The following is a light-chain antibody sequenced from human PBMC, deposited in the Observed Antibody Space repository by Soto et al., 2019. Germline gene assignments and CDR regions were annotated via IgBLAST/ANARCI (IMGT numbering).Light chain of an antibody. Sequence: DIQMTQSPSTLSASVGDRVTITCRVSQSISSWLAWYQQKPGKAPKVLIYKASNLQSGVPARFSGSGSGTDFTLTISSLQPDDFATYYCQQCNSYPPTFGQGTTVDIK. CDR2: KAS. CDR3: QQCNSYPPT. J-gene: IGKJ1*01. V-gene: IGKV1-5*03. CDR1: QSISSW.